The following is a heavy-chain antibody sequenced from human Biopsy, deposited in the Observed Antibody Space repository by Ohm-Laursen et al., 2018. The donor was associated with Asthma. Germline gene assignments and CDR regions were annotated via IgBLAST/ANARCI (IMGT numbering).Heavy chain of an antibody. J-gene: IGHJ6*02. CDR2: ISVYNGNT. Sequence: ASVKVSCKTSGYTFNSAGITWVRQAPGQGLEWMGWISVYNGNTKVAQKLQDRVNMITDTSTSTAYMELRSLRSDDTAVYLCARAVDYSHYYGIDVWGQGTTVTVS. CDR1: GYTFNSAG. CDR3: ARAVDYSHYYGIDV. V-gene: IGHV1-18*01. D-gene: IGHD3-10*01.